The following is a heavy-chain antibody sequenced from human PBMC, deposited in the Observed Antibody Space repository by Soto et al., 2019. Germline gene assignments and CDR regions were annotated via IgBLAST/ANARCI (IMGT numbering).Heavy chain of an antibody. CDR3: ARSGFGEHNDYYFALDV. CDR2: FHYSENT. V-gene: IGHV4-39*07. Sequence: SETLSLTCTVSGGSISSGPYSWGWIRQPPGEGLEWIATFHYSENTHYSPSLKSRVTISLDSSKNQLSLNVKSVTAADTAIYFCARSGFGEHNDYYFALDVWGQGTTVT. CDR1: GGSISSGPYS. J-gene: IGHJ6*02. D-gene: IGHD3-10*01.